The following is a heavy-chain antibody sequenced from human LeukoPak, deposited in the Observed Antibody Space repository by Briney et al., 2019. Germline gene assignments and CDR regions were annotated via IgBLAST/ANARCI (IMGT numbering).Heavy chain of an antibody. D-gene: IGHD3-10*01. J-gene: IGHJ4*02. Sequence: GGSLRLSCAASGFTFDDYAMHWVRQAPGKGLEWISYVSGDGGRSQYIDSVKGRFTISRDNSKNSLYLQMNSLRTEDTALYYCGKDLDGSGSYFLVGWGQGTLVTVSS. CDR2: VSGDGGRS. V-gene: IGHV3-43*02. CDR3: GKDLDGSGSYFLVG. CDR1: GFTFDDYA.